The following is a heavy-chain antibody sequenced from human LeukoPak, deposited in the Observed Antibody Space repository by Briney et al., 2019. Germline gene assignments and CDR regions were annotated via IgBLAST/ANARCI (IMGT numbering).Heavy chain of an antibody. D-gene: IGHD3-22*01. V-gene: IGHV4-59*01. CDR2: IYYSGST. CDR1: GGSISSYY. CDR3: AREVPNYDSSGYQGHDAFDI. Sequence: SETLSLICTVSGGSISSYYWSWIRQPPGKGLEWIGYIYYSGSTNYNPSLKSRVTISVDTSKNQFSLKLSSVTAADTAVYYCAREVPNYDSSGYQGHDAFDIWGQGTMVTVSS. J-gene: IGHJ3*02.